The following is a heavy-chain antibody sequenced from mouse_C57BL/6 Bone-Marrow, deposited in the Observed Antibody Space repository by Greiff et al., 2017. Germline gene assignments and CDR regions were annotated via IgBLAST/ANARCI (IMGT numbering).Heavy chain of an antibody. CDR1: GFTFSSYA. CDR2: ISDGGSYT. Sequence: EVQRVESGGGLVKPGGSLKLSCAASGFTFSSYAMSWVRQTPEKRLEWVATISDGGSYTYYPDNVKGRFTISRDNAKNNLYLQMSHLKSEDTAMYYCARWLLGAMDYGGQGTSVTVSS. V-gene: IGHV5-4*01. J-gene: IGHJ4*01. D-gene: IGHD2-3*01. CDR3: ARWLLGAMDY.